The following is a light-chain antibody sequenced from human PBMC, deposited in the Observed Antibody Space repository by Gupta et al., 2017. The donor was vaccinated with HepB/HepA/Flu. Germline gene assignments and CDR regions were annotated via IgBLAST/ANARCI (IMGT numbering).Light chain of an antibody. Sequence: SSELTQDPAVSVALGQTARITCQGDSLRSYFASWYQQMTGQAPVLVIYGKNNRPSGIPDRFSGSSSGNTASLTITGAQAEDEADYYCNSRDSSGNHEVFGGGTKLTVL. CDR1: SLRSYF. J-gene: IGLJ3*02. V-gene: IGLV3-19*01. CDR3: NSRDSSGNHEV. CDR2: GKN.